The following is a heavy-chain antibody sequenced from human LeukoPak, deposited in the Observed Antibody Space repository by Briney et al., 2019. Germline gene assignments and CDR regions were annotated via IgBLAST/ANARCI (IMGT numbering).Heavy chain of an antibody. J-gene: IGHJ4*02. D-gene: IGHD3-22*01. CDR3: ASYSYYYDSSGYFDY. V-gene: IGHV4-30-4*01. CDR2: IYYSGST. Sequence: SETLSLTCTVSGGSISSGDYYWSWIRQPPGKGLEWIGYIYYSGSTYYNPSLKSRVTISVDTSKNQFSLKLSSVTAADTAVYYCASYSYYYDSSGYFDYWGQGTLVTVSS. CDR1: GGSISSGDYY.